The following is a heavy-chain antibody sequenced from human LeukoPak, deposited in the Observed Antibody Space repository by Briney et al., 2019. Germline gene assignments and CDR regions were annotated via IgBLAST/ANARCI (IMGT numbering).Heavy chain of an antibody. J-gene: IGHJ4*02. V-gene: IGHV3-21*01. Sequence: GGSLRLSCAASGFTFSSYSINWVRQAPGKGLEWVSSISDRSDFIYYADSVKGRFTISRDNSKNSVFLKMNSLRAEDTAVYYCARDFHSGSGRHFDSWGQGTLVTVSS. D-gene: IGHD3-10*01. CDR3: ARDFHSGSGRHFDS. CDR2: ISDRSDFI. CDR1: GFTFSSYS.